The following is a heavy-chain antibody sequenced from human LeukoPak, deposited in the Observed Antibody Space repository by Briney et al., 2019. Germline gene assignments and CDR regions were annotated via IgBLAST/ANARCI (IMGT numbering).Heavy chain of an antibody. CDR1: VGSLSHVY. J-gene: IGHJ6*03. CDR3: ARYIRTGNYYLDV. D-gene: IGHD3-3*02. V-gene: IGHV4-4*09. CDR2: IYSDGST. Sequence: PSENQCLICIVPVGSLSHVYWSSLREPPGRGLERSGYIYSDGSTNFNPSLKSRVTMSIDTAKNQFSLNLNYVTAADTAVYFCARYIRTGNYYLDVWGNGTTVTVSS.